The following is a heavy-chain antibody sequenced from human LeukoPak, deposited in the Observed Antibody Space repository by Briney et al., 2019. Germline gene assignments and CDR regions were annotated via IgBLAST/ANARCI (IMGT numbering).Heavy chain of an antibody. CDR1: GFSFRNCA. CDR2: INTDGRIT. J-gene: IGHJ4*02. CDR3: TRDGGSFCDFDY. Sequence: GGSLGLSCVASGFSFRNCAIPWVRQAPGKGLEYVSVINTDGRITYYADSVKGRFTISRDNSKNTVYLQMGSLRGEDMAVYYCTRDGGSFCDFDYWGQGALVTVSS. V-gene: IGHV3-64*02. D-gene: IGHD1-26*01.